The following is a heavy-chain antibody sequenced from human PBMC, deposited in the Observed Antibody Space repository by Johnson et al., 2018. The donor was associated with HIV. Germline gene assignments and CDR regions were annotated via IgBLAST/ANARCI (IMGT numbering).Heavy chain of an antibody. V-gene: IGHV3-74*01. CDR3: AGRELDAFDI. CDR2: VNNDGGDT. Sequence: GLVWVSRVNNDGGDTIYADSVKGRFTISRDNAKNTLFLQMNSLRAEDTAMYFCAGRELDAFDIWGQGTMVTVSS. D-gene: IGHD1-26*01. J-gene: IGHJ3*02.